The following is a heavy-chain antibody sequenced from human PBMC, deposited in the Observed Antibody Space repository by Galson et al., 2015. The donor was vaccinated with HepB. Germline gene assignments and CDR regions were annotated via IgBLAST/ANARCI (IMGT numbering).Heavy chain of an antibody. CDR1: GFTVSSNY. Sequence: LRLSCAASGFTVSSNYMSWVRQAPGKGLEWVSVIYSGGSTYYADSVKGRFTISRDNSKNTLYLQMNSLRAEDTAVYYCARAGELDTAMDYYYYGMDVWGQGTTVTVSS. D-gene: IGHD5-18*01. CDR3: ARAGELDTAMDYYYYGMDV. J-gene: IGHJ6*02. V-gene: IGHV3-66*02. CDR2: IYSGGST.